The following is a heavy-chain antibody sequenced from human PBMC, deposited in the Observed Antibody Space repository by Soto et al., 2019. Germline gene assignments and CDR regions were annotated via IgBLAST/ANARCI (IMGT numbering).Heavy chain of an antibody. CDR2: IYSSGST. J-gene: IGHJ5*02. D-gene: IGHD6-13*01. CDR3: ARQSSSWDNWFDP. Sequence: SETLSLTCTVSGGSISNYYWNWIRQSPGKGLEWIGYIYSSGSTHYNPSLQNRVTISIDTSKNQVSLKVNSVTAADTAVYYCARQSSSWDNWFDPWGQGTLVT. CDR1: GGSISNYY. V-gene: IGHV4-59*01.